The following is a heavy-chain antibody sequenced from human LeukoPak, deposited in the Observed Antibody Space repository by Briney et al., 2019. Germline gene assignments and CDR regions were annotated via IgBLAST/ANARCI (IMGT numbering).Heavy chain of an antibody. D-gene: IGHD3-3*01. CDR1: GCSIRSGDYY. J-gene: IGHJ6*03. CDR2: IYYSGST. Sequence: SETLSLTCTVSGCSIRSGDYYWSWIRQPPGKGLEWIGYIYYSGSTYYNPSLKSRVTISVDTSKNQFSLKLSSVTAADTAVYYCASMPYDFWSGYGYYYVDVWGKGTTVTVSS. CDR3: ASMPYDFWSGYGYYYVDV. V-gene: IGHV4-30-4*08.